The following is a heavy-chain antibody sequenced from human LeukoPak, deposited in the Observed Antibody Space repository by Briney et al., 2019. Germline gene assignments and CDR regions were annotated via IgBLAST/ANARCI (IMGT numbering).Heavy chain of an antibody. CDR1: GFSLSTRGMC. CDR2: IDWDDDK. CDR3: AREYYYDSSGYYSSPSTLGY. V-gene: IGHV2-70*11. Sequence: SGPTLVKPTQTLTLTCTFSGFSLSTRGMCVSWIRQPPGKALEWLARIDWDDDKYYSTSLKTRLTISKDTSKNQVVLTMTNMDPVDTATYYCAREYYYDSSGYYSSPSTLGYWGQGTLVTVSS. J-gene: IGHJ4*02. D-gene: IGHD3-22*01.